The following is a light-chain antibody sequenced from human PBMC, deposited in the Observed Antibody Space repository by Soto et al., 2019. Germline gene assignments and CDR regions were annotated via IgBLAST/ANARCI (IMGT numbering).Light chain of an antibody. CDR3: SSYTSSTTLV. V-gene: IGLV2-14*01. CDR1: SSDVGAYNF. CDR2: DVS. Sequence: QSALTQPASVSGSPGQSITISCTGTSSDVGAYNFVSWYQQHPGKAPKLMIYDVSNRPSGVSNRFSGSKSGNTASLTISGLQAEDEGDYYCSSYTSSTTLVFGGGTKVTV. J-gene: IGLJ2*01.